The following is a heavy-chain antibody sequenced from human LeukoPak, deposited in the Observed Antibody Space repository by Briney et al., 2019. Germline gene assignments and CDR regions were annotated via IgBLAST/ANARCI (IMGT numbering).Heavy chain of an antibody. CDR2: INPNSGGT. Sequence: ASVKVSCKASGYTFTGYYMHWVRQAPGQGLEWMGWINPNSGGTNYAQKLQGRVTMTTDTSTSTAYMELRGLRSDDTAVCYCARDDDIVVVVAATLDYWGQGTLVTASS. D-gene: IGHD2-15*01. V-gene: IGHV1-2*02. J-gene: IGHJ4*02. CDR3: ARDDDIVVVVAATLDY. CDR1: GYTFTGYY.